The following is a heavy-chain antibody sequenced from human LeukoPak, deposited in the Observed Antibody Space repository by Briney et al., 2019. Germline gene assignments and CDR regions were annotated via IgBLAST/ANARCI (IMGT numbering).Heavy chain of an antibody. D-gene: IGHD1-14*01. CDR3: ARTRYRGRWSDP. J-gene: IGHJ5*02. CDR2: IYYSGST. Sequence: SETLSLTCTVSGGSISSYYWSWIRQPPGKGLEWIGYIYYSGSTNYNPSLKSRVTISVDTSKNQFSLKLSSVTAADTAVYYCARTRYRGRWSDPWGQGTLVTVSS. CDR1: GGSISSYY. V-gene: IGHV4-59*08.